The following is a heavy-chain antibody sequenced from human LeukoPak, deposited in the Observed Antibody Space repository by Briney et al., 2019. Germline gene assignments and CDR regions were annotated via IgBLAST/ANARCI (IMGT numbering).Heavy chain of an antibody. CDR2: ISSSSYT. Sequence: PGGSLRLSRAVAGINFNPYTMNWVRQAPGKGLEWVSSISSSSYTYYADSVKGRFSISRDNAKNSLFLQTNSLRAEDTAVYYCAREVYGGNSDAFDIWGQGTMVTVSS. CDR3: AREVYGGNSDAFDI. D-gene: IGHD4-23*01. V-gene: IGHV3-21*01. J-gene: IGHJ3*02. CDR1: GINFNPYT.